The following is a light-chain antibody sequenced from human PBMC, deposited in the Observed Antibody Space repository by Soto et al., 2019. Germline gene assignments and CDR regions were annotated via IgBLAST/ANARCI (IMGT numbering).Light chain of an antibody. J-gene: IGKJ3*01. CDR1: QSISSW. CDR2: DAS. CDR3: QQYNSYS. Sequence: DIQMTQSPSTLSASVGDRVTITCRASQSISSWLAWYQQKPGKAPKLLIYDASSLESGVPSRFSGSGSGTEFTLTIRSLQPDDFATYYYQQYNSYSFGPGTKVEIK. V-gene: IGKV1-5*01.